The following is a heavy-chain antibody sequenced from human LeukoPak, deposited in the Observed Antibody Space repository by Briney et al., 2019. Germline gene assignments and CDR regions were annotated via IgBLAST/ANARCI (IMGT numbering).Heavy chain of an antibody. CDR2: ISDSGNST. Sequence: SGGSLRLSCAASGFTFSSYAMGWVRQAPGKGLEWVSAISDSGNSTYYADSVKGRFTISRDNSKNTLYLQMNSLRAEDTAVYFCARVGRRTDRTGRHFDYWGQGTLVTASS. CDR1: GFTFSSYA. D-gene: IGHD3-22*01. CDR3: ARVGRRTDRTGRHFDY. J-gene: IGHJ4*02. V-gene: IGHV3-23*01.